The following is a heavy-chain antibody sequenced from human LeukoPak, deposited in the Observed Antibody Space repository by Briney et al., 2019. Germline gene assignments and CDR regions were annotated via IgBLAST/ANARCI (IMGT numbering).Heavy chain of an antibody. CDR1: GGSISSSSYY. CDR2: IYHSGST. D-gene: IGHD6-13*01. Sequence: SETLSLTCTVSGGSISSSSYYWGWIRQPPGKGLEWIGYIYHSGSTYYNPSLKSRVTISVDRSKNQFSLKLSSVTAADTAVYYCARGWPSYFDYWGQGTLVTVSS. J-gene: IGHJ4*02. V-gene: IGHV4-39*07. CDR3: ARGWPSYFDY.